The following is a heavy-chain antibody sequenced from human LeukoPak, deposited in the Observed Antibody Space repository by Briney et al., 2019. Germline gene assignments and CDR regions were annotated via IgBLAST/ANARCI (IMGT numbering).Heavy chain of an antibody. Sequence: GASVKVSCKASGGTFSSYAISWVRQAPGQGLEWMGGIIPIFGTANYAQKFQGRVTITADESTSTAYMELSSLRSEDTAVYYCARSLALPREIFTRIQLWFVGQYYYYYMDVWGKGTTVTISS. CDR3: ARSLALPREIFTRIQLWFVGQYYYYYMDV. J-gene: IGHJ6*03. CDR2: IIPIFGTA. V-gene: IGHV1-69*13. D-gene: IGHD5-18*01. CDR1: GGTFSSYA.